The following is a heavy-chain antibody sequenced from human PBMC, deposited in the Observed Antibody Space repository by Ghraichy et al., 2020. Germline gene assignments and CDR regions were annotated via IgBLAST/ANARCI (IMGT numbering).Heavy chain of an antibody. V-gene: IGHV1-24*01. J-gene: IGHJ4*02. CDR2: FDPEDGET. CDR3: ATGLHYYDSSGYYYGRSSFDY. Sequence: ASVKVSCKVSGYTLTELSMHWVRQAPGKGLEWMGGFDPEDGETIYAQKFQGRVTMTEDTSTDTAYMELSSLRSEDTAVYYCATGLHYYDSSGYYYGRSSFDYWGQGTLVTVSS. CDR1: GYTLTELS. D-gene: IGHD3-22*01.